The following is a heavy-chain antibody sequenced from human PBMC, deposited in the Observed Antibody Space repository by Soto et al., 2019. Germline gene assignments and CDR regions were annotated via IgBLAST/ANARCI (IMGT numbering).Heavy chain of an antibody. V-gene: IGHV3-53*01. Sequence: GSLRLSCSASGFTVSSNYMNWVRQAPGKGLEWVSIIYSDGTTSYADSVKGRFTISRDNFKNTLHLQMNSLRAEDTAVYYCAILSNWGQGTLVTVSS. CDR2: IYSDGTT. J-gene: IGHJ4*02. CDR1: GFTVSSNY. D-gene: IGHD6-6*01. CDR3: AILSN.